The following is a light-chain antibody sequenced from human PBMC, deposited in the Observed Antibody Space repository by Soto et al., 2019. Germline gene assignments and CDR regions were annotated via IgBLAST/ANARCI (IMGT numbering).Light chain of an antibody. CDR2: DVS. CDR3: GSYASGGAYV. Sequence: QSVLTQPASVSWSTGQSITISCTGTSSDVGGYNAVSWYQQHPGKAPKLMIYDVSNRPSGASDRFSGSKSGNTASLTISGLQAEDEADYYCGSYASGGAYVFGTGTKVTVL. J-gene: IGLJ1*01. CDR1: SSDVGGYNA. V-gene: IGLV2-14*01.